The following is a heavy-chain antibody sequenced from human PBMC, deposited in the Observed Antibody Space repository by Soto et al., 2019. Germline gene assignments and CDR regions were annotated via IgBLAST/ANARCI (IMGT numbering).Heavy chain of an antibody. V-gene: IGHV1-46*01. Sequence: GASVKVSCKASRYTFTSYYMHWVRQAPGQGLEWMGIINPSGGSTSYAQKFQGRVTMTRDTSTSTVYMELSSLRSEDTAVYYCASDYNFWSGYRPDYYYYGMDVWGQGTTVSVSS. CDR1: RYTFTSYY. J-gene: IGHJ6*02. CDR3: ASDYNFWSGYRPDYYYYGMDV. CDR2: INPSGGST. D-gene: IGHD3-3*01.